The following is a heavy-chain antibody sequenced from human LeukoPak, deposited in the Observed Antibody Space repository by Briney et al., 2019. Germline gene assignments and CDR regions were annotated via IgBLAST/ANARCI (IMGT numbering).Heavy chain of an antibody. CDR2: MNPESGGT. Sequence: GASVKVSCKASGYTFTDYYIHWVRQAPGQGLEWMGWMNPESGGTNYAQKFKGRVTMTRDTSINTAYMDLSRLRSDDTAVYYCARDLPAWRQLSRAWFDPWGQGTLVTVSS. CDR3: ARDLPAWRQLSRAWFDP. D-gene: IGHD6-13*01. J-gene: IGHJ5*02. V-gene: IGHV1-2*02. CDR1: GYTFTDYY.